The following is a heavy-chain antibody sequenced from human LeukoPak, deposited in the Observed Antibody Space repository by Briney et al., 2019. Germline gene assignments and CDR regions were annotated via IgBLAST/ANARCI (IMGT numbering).Heavy chain of an antibody. D-gene: IGHD2-2*01. V-gene: IGHV3-21*01. CDR1: GLTFSSYS. J-gene: IGHJ5*02. CDR3: ARDRHPIVVVPAAMRNNWFDP. CDR2: ISSSSSYI. Sequence: GGSLRLSCAASGLTFSSYSMNWVRQAPGKGLEWVSSISSSSSYIYYADSVKGRFTISRDNAKNSLYLQMNSLRAEDTAVYYCARDRHPIVVVPAAMRNNWFDPWGQGTLVTVSS.